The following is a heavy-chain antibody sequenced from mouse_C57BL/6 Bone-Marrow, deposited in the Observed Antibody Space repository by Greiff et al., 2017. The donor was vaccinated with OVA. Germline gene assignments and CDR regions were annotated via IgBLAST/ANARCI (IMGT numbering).Heavy chain of an antibody. Sequence: VQLQQSGAELVKPGASVKISCKASGYAFSSYWMNWVKQRPGKGLEWIGQIYPGDGDTNYNGKFKGKATLTADKSSSTAYMQLSSLTSEDSAVYFGARFYYYGSSFYYFDYWGQGTTLTVSS. J-gene: IGHJ2*01. CDR1: GYAFSSYW. CDR3: ARFYYYGSSFYYFDY. CDR2: IYPGDGDT. V-gene: IGHV1-80*01. D-gene: IGHD1-1*01.